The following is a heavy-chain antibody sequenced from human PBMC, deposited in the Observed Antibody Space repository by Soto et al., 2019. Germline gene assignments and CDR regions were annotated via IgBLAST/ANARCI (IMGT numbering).Heavy chain of an antibody. Sequence: QITLKESGPTLVKPTQPLTLTCTFSGFSLTTSGVAVGWIRQPPGKALEWLALIYWDDEKRYSPSQQSRLTITKDTSKNQADHTVANMTPAGTGTYYCGDRTSASSDDDVDIWGQGTMVYVSS. CDR1: GFSLTTSGVA. V-gene: IGHV2-5*02. CDR3: GDRTSASSDDDVDI. D-gene: IGHD2-2*01. CDR2: IYWDDEK. J-gene: IGHJ3*02.